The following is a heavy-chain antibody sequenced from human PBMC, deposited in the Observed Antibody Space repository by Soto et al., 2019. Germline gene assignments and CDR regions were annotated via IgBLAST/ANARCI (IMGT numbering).Heavy chain of an antibody. CDR3: ARDRSTMIVVVITDFDY. D-gene: IGHD3-22*01. V-gene: IGHV1-18*01. Sequence: ASVKVSCKASGYTFTSYGISCVRQAPGQVLEWMGWISAYNGNTNYAQKLQGRVTMTTDTSTSTAYMELRSLRSDDTAVYYCARDRSTMIVVVITDFDYWGQGTLVTVSS. J-gene: IGHJ4*02. CDR1: GYTFTSYG. CDR2: ISAYNGNT.